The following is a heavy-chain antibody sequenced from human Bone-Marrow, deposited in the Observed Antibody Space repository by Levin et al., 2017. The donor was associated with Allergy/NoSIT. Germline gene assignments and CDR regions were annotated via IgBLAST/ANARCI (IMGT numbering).Heavy chain of an antibody. J-gene: IGHJ6*02. D-gene: IGHD1-26*01. Sequence: GESLKISCTASGYNFANYYINWVRQAPGQGPEWMGRINPDSSGPNYAKKFQGRVTMTRDKSISTAYLELRSLTSDDTAVDFCARGGAEIISSWGRRRNGMDIWGQGTTVIVSS. V-gene: IGHV1-2*06. CDR3: ARGGAEIISSWGRRRNGMDI. CDR2: INPDSSGP. CDR1: GYNFANYY.